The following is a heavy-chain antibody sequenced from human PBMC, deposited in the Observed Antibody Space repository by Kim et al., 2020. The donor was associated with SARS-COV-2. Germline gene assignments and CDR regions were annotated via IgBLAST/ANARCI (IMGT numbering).Heavy chain of an antibody. Sequence: GGSLRLSCAASGFTFSSYEMNWVRQAPGKGLDWVSYISSSGSTIYYADSVKGRFTISRDNAKNSLYLQMNSLRAEDTAVYYCARVDSWSYYYGMDVWGQGTTVTVSS. J-gene: IGHJ6*02. D-gene: IGHD6-13*01. CDR1: GFTFSSYE. V-gene: IGHV3-48*03. CDR2: ISSSGSTI. CDR3: ARVDSWSYYYGMDV.